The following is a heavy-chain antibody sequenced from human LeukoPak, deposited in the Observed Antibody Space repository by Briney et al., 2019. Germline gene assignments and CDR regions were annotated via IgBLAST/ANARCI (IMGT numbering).Heavy chain of an antibody. Sequence: GESLKISCKGSAYSFTSYWIGWVRQMPGRGLEWMGIIFPGDSDTRYSPSFQGQVTISADKSISTAYLQWSSLKASDTAIYYCARSGYYYDSSGYYPLVNDYWGQGTLVTVSS. CDR1: AYSFTSYW. D-gene: IGHD3-22*01. V-gene: IGHV5-51*01. CDR3: ARSGYYYDSSGYYPLVNDY. J-gene: IGHJ4*02. CDR2: IFPGDSDT.